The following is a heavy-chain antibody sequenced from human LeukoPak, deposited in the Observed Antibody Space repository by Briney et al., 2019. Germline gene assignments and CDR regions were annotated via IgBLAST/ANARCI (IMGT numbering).Heavy chain of an antibody. V-gene: IGHV3-74*01. J-gene: IGHJ4*02. D-gene: IGHD6-13*01. Sequence: GGSLRLSCAVSGFTFGSNWMYWVRQAPGKGLVWVSRISSDGSRATYADSVKGRFTISRDNAKNTLYLQMNSLRAEDTAVYYCATFVGIAAGWGQGTLVTVSS. CDR3: ATFVGIAAG. CDR1: GFTFGSNW. CDR2: ISSDGSRA.